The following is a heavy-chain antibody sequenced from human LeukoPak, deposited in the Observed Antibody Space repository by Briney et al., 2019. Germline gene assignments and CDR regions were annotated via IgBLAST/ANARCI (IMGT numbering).Heavy chain of an antibody. V-gene: IGHV1-2*02. J-gene: IGHJ4*02. CDR1: GYTFTGYY. CDR3: ARHGSMGGYGDY. D-gene: IGHD3-16*01. CDR2: INPNSGGT. Sequence: ASVKVSCKASGYTFTGYYMHWVRQAPGQGLEWMGWINPNSGGTNYAQKFQGRVTMTRDTSIGTAYMELSRLRSDDTAVYYCARHGSMGGYGDYWGQGTLVTVSS.